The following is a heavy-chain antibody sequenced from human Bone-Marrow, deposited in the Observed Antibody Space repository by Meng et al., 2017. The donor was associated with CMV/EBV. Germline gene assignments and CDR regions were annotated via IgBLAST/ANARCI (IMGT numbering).Heavy chain of an antibody. CDR3: ARGRGVRLPLGYYYYYGMDV. V-gene: IGHV4-34*01. J-gene: IGHJ6*02. CDR1: GGSFSGYY. D-gene: IGHD3-10*01. CDR2: INHSGST. Sequence: SEALSLTCAVCGGSFSGYYWSWIRQPPGKGLEWIGEINHSGSTNYNPSLKSRVTISVDTSKNQFSLKLSSVTAADTAVYYCARGRGVRLPLGYYYYYGMDVWGQGTTVTVSS.